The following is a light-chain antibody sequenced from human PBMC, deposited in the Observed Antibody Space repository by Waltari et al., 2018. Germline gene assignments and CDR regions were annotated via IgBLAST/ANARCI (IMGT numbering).Light chain of an antibody. Sequence: EIVLTQSPGTLSLSPGKRATLSCRASQAVDSDCVAWYQQKPGQAPRLVIYDASSRATGVPDRFSCSGSGTDFSLTISRLEPEDFAVYYCQQCGSSPRFSVGQGTKLQI. V-gene: IGKV3-20*01. CDR1: QAVDSDC. CDR2: DAS. CDR3: QQCGSSPRFS. J-gene: IGKJ2*03.